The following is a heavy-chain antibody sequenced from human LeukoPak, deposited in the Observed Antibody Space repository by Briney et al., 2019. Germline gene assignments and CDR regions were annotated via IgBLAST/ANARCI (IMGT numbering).Heavy chain of an antibody. CDR2: IIPIFGTA. D-gene: IGHD5-12*01. J-gene: IGHJ6*03. CDR1: GGTFSSYA. V-gene: IGHV1-69*13. CDR3: ARGDSGYDHAYYYYYYMDV. Sequence: GASVKVSCKASGGTFSSYAISWVRQAPGQGLEWMGGIIPIFGTANYAQKFQGRVTITADESTSTAHMELSSLRSEDTAVYYCARGDSGYDHAYYYYYYMDVWGKGTTVTISS.